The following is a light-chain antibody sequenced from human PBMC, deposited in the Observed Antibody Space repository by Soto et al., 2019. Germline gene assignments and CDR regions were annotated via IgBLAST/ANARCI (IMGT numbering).Light chain of an antibody. Sequence: DIQMTQSPSTLSASVGDRVTITCRASQSISSWLAWYQQKPGKAPKLLIYKASTLQSGVPSRFSGSGSGTEFTLAISSLQPDESATYYCQQYNDNWTGGQGTKVEIK. CDR1: QSISSW. CDR2: KAS. V-gene: IGKV1-5*03. CDR3: QQYNDNWT. J-gene: IGKJ1*01.